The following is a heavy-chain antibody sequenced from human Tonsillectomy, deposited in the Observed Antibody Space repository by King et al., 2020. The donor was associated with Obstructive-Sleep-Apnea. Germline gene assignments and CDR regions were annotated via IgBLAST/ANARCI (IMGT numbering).Heavy chain of an antibody. CDR3: ARDIVVVVAATGGGDYYYYGMDV. V-gene: IGHV1-46*03. J-gene: IGHJ6*02. CDR2: INPSGGST. CDR1: GYTFTSYY. D-gene: IGHD2-15*01. Sequence: VQLVESGAEVKKPGASVKVSCKASGYTFTSYYMHWVRQAPGQGLEWMGIINPSGGSTSYAQKFQGRVTMTRDTSTSTVYMELSSLRSEETAVYYCARDIVVVVAATGGGDYYYYGMDVWGQGTTVTVSS.